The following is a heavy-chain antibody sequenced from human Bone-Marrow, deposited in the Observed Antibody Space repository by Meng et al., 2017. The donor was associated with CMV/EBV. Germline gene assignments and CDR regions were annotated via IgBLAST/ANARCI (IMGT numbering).Heavy chain of an antibody. CDR3: AKESPYSSPRLYYFDY. D-gene: IGHD5-18*01. V-gene: IGHV3-23*01. J-gene: IGHJ4*02. CDR1: GFTFGSYA. Sequence: GESLKISCAASGFTFGSYAMSWVRQAPGKGLEWVSAISGSGDRTYYVDSVKGRFTISRDNSKNTLYLQVNSLRAEDTAIYYCAKESPYSSPRLYYFDYWGQGTLVTVSS. CDR2: ISGSGDRT.